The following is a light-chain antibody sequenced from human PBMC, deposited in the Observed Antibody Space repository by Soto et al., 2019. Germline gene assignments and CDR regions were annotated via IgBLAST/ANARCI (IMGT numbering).Light chain of an antibody. CDR3: YISIYGPYV. J-gene: IGLJ1*01. Sequence: HAVVTQPPSLTLSPGRSVTLDCGSSPRAFTSGHYPHWLQQNPAQAPQTLNYDTRNKHSWTPARFSGSLLWGDAALTLSGAKLKDEAQYYCYISIYGPYVFGAGTNFTV. CDR2: DTR. CDR1: PRAFTSGHY. V-gene: IGLV7-46*01.